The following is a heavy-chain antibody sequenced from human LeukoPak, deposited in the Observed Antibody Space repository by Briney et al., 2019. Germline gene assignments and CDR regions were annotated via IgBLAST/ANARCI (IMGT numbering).Heavy chain of an antibody. CDR2: IYSPGTN. D-gene: IGHD2-2*01. J-gene: IGHJ4*02. CDR3: ARSDIVVVPAATFDY. Sequence: SETLSLTCTVSAGSINSGDYYWSWIRQPAGKGLEWIGRIYSPGTNYNYNPSVKSRVTISVDTSKNQFSLKPSSVTAADTAVYYCARSDIVVVPAATFDYWGQGTLVTVSS. V-gene: IGHV4-61*02. CDR1: AGSINSGDYY.